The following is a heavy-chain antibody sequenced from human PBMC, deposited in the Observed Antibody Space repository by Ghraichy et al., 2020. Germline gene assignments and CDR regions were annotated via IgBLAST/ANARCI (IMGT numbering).Heavy chain of an antibody. CDR2: ISQSGTT. CDR3: ARGHYCGYCSGTSCYCWFDP. CDR1: DRSFSGFY. V-gene: IGHV4-34*01. D-gene: IGHD2-2*03. J-gene: IGHJ5*02. Sequence: ESLNISCAVSDRSFSGFYWSWIRQSPGKGLEWIGDISQSGTTNYNPSLKSRVTISIDTSKNQFSLKLASVTAADTAVYFCARGHYCGYCSGTSCYCWFDPWGQGTLVTVSS.